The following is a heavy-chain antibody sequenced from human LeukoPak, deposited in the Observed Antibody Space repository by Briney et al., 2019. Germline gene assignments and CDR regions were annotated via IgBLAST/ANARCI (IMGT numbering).Heavy chain of an antibody. CDR2: IYYSGST. CDR3: ARHRIAVSGGFDY. D-gene: IGHD6-19*01. Sequence: PSETLSLTCTVSGGSISSGGYYWSWIRQHPGKGLEWIGYIYYSGSTYYNLSLKSRVTISVDTSKNQFSLKLSSVTAADTAVYYCARHRIAVSGGFDYWGQGTLVTVSS. CDR1: GGSISSGGYY. J-gene: IGHJ4*02. V-gene: IGHV4-31*03.